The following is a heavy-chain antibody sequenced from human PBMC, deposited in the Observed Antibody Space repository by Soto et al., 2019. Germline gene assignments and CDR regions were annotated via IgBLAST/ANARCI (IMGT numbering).Heavy chain of an antibody. V-gene: IGHV1-46*01. J-gene: IGHJ6*02. CDR1: GYAFSNYY. D-gene: IGHD7-27*01. Sequence: QVQLVQSGAEVKKPGASVKVSCKASGYAFSNYYMHWVRKAPGHGLEWMGIINPSGGNTTYTQKIQARVTMTRYTSTSTVFMELSSLRSDDTAVYYCARAGGETDYYYGMDVWGQGTKDTGSS. CDR2: INPSGGNT. CDR3: ARAGGETDYYYGMDV.